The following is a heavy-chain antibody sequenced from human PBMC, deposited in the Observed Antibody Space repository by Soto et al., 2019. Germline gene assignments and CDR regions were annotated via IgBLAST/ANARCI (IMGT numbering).Heavy chain of an antibody. Sequence: ASVKVSCKASGYTFTGYYMHWVRQAPGQGLEWMGWINPNSGGTNYAQKFQGRVNMTRDTSISTAYMELSRLRSDDTAVYYCARALAPVGWFDPWGQGTLVTVSS. CDR2: INPNSGGT. CDR3: ARALAPVGWFDP. J-gene: IGHJ5*02. V-gene: IGHV1-2*02. CDR1: GYTFTGYY.